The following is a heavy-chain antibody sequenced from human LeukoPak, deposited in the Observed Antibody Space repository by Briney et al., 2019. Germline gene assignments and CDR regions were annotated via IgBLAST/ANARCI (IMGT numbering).Heavy chain of an antibody. Sequence: SETLSLTCTVSGDFITAYYWSWIRQPPGKGLEWIGYVYYSGSTEYNPSLRSRVTISLEMSKRQFSLNLTSVTAADTVVYYCASNTGTVFDYWGQGALVTVSS. D-gene: IGHD7-27*01. V-gene: IGHV4-59*01. CDR2: VYYSGST. CDR3: ASNTGTVFDY. CDR1: GDFITAYY. J-gene: IGHJ4*02.